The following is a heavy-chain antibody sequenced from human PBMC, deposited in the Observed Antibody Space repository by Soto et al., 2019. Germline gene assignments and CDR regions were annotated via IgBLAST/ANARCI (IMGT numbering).Heavy chain of an antibody. Sequence: GGSLRLSCAASGFTFSDYYMSWIRQAPGKGLEWVSYISSSGSTIYYADSVKGRFTIPRDNAKNSLYLQMNSLRAEDTAVYYCARAPPLTYSSGWYLFDYWGQGTLVTVSS. CDR3: ARAPPLTYSSGWYLFDY. V-gene: IGHV3-11*01. CDR1: GFTFSDYY. CDR2: ISSSGSTI. J-gene: IGHJ4*02. D-gene: IGHD6-19*01.